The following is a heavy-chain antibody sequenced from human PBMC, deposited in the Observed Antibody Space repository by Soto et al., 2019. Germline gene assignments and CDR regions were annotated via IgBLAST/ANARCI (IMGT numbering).Heavy chain of an antibody. CDR3: ARNPSSSWYWVWFDP. V-gene: IGHV1-18*01. CDR1: GYTFTSYG. Sequence: ASVKVSCKASGYTFTSYGISWVRQAPGQGLEWMGWISAYNGNTNYAQKLQGRVTMTTDTSTSTAYMELRSLRSDDTAVYYCARNPSSSWYWVWFDPWGQGTLVTVSS. D-gene: IGHD6-13*01. CDR2: ISAYNGNT. J-gene: IGHJ5*02.